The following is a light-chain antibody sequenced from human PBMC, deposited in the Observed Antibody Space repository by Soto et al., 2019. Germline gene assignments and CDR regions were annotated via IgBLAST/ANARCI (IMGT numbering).Light chain of an antibody. J-gene: IGKJ4*01. Sequence: IVMTQSPLSLPVSPGEPASISCRSSHSLLHSNGYNYLDWYVQKPGQSPQLLINLGSNRASGVPDRFSGSGSGTDFTLKISRVEAEDVGVYFCMQALQTPLTFGGGTKVEIK. CDR1: HSLLHSNGYNY. CDR2: LGS. V-gene: IGKV2-28*01. CDR3: MQALQTPLT.